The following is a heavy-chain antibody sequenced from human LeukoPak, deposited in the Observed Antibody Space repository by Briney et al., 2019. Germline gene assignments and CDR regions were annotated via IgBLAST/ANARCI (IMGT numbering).Heavy chain of an antibody. D-gene: IGHD2-15*01. CDR1: GASISSSYYY. CDR2: FYYSGST. Sequence: NPSETLSLTCTVSGASISSSYYYWGWIRQPPGKGLEWIGSFYYSGSTYYNPSLKSRVTISVDTSKNQFSLKLSSVTAADTAVYYCARHPLYCSGDNCQSNWFDPWGQGTLVTVSS. CDR3: ARHPLYCSGDNCQSNWFDP. J-gene: IGHJ5*02. V-gene: IGHV4-39*01.